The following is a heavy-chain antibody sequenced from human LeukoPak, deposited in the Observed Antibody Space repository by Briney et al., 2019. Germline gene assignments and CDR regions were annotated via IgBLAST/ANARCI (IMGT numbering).Heavy chain of an antibody. J-gene: IGHJ4*02. V-gene: IGHV3-30*04. CDR2: ISYDGSNK. CDR3: ARTPDYYDSSGYIDY. Sequence: PGGSLSLSCAASGFTFSNYAMHWVRPAPGKGLEWVAVISYDGSNKYYADSVKGRFTISRDNSKNTLYLQMNSLRAEDTAVYYCARTPDYYDSSGYIDYWGQGTLVTVSS. CDR1: GFTFSNYA. D-gene: IGHD3-22*01.